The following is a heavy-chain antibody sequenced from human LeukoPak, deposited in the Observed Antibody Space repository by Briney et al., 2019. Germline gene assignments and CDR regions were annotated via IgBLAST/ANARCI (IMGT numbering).Heavy chain of an antibody. D-gene: IGHD6-19*01. CDR1: GFTFSSYW. Sequence: GGSLRLSCAASGFTFSSYWMHWVRQSPGKGLVWVSRINSDGISTTYADSVKGRFTISRDNAKNTLYLQMNSLRAEDTAVYYCARILDSAWGELGYWGQGTLVTVSS. CDR2: INSDGIST. J-gene: IGHJ4*02. CDR3: ARILDSAWGELGY. V-gene: IGHV3-74*01.